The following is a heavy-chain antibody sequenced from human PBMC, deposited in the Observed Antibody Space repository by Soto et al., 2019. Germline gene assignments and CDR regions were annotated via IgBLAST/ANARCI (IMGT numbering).Heavy chain of an antibody. Sequence: ASVKVSCKASGYTFTGYYMHWVRQAPGQGLEWMGWINPNSGGTNYAQKFQGWVTMTRDTSISTAYMELSRLRSDDTAVYYCARGGYCSGGSCLRPVDYWGQGTLVTVSS. J-gene: IGHJ4*02. CDR2: INPNSGGT. V-gene: IGHV1-2*04. CDR1: GYTFTGYY. D-gene: IGHD2-15*01. CDR3: ARGGYCSGGSCLRPVDY.